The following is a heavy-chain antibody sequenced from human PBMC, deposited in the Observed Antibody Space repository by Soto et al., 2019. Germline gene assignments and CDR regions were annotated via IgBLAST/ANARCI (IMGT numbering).Heavy chain of an antibody. J-gene: IGHJ6*02. CDR3: ARDIVVPAFYYYYGMDD. D-gene: IGHD2-2*01. CDR1: GYTFTGYY. Sequence: ASVKVSFKASGYTFTGYYMHWVRQAHGQGLEWMGLINPNSVGTNYAQKLQARVNMTRDTSISTAYMELGRLRSDDTAVYYCARDIVVPAFYYYYGMDDWGQGTTVTVSS. V-gene: IGHV1-2*02. CDR2: INPNSVGT.